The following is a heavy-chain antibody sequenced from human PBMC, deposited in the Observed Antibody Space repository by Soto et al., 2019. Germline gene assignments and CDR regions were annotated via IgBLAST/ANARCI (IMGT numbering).Heavy chain of an antibody. J-gene: IGHJ6*02. CDR2: IYPGDSDT. V-gene: IGHV5-51*01. CDR3: ARACLGTSCYTYYYYGMDV. D-gene: IGHD2-2*02. CDR1: GYSFTSYW. Sequence: GESLKISCKGSGYSFTSYWIGWVRQMPGKGLEWMGIIYPGDSDTRYSPSFQGQVTISADKSISTAYLQWSSLKASDTAMYYCARACLGTSCYTYYYYGMDVWGQGTTVTVSS.